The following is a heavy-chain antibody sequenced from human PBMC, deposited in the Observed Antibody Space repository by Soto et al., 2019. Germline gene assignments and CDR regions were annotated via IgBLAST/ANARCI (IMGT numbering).Heavy chain of an antibody. V-gene: IGHV3-9*01. CDR1: GFTFDDYA. Sequence: SLRLSCAASGFTFDDYAMHWVRQAPGKGLEWVSGISWNSGSIGYADSVKGRFTISRDNAKNSLYLQMNSLRAEDTALYYCARLTKYCSGGSCQVFDYWGQGTLVTVSS. CDR2: ISWNSGSI. CDR3: ARLTKYCSGGSCQVFDY. J-gene: IGHJ4*02. D-gene: IGHD2-15*01.